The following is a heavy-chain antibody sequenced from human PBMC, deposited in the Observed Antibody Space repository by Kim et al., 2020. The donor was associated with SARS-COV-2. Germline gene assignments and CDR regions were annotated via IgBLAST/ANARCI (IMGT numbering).Heavy chain of an antibody. D-gene: IGHD3-22*01. J-gene: IGHJ3*02. CDR3: AGTPRDDSTADAFDI. CDR1: GGSISSYY. Sequence: SETLSLTCTVSGGSISSYYWSWIRQPPGKGLEWIGYIYYSGSTNYNPSLKSRVTISVDTSKNQFSLKLSSVTAADTAVYYCAGTPRDDSTADAFDIWGQGTMVTVSS. V-gene: IGHV4-59*01. CDR2: IYYSGST.